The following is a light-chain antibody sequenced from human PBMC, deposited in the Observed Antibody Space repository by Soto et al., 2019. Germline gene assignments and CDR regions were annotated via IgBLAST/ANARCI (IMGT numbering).Light chain of an antibody. J-gene: IGKJ1*01. CDR1: QSVSSR. Sequence: EIVLTQSPATLSVSPGERCTLSCRASQSVSSRLAWNQQRPGQSPRLLIYGASTRATGVPARFSGSGCGTEFTLPISRPQPEGFAVYDCQQYSIWRKFGQGTKVDIK. V-gene: IGKV3-15*01. CDR3: QQYSIWRK. CDR2: GAS.